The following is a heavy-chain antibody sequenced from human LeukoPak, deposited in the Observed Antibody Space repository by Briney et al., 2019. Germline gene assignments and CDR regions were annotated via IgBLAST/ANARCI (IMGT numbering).Heavy chain of an antibody. V-gene: IGHV4-34*01. CDR3: ASHDSSGYYYEFDY. Sequence: SETLSLTCAVYGGSFSGYYWSWIRQPPGKGLEWIGEINHSGSTNYSPSLKSRVTISVDTSKNQFSLKLSSVTAADTAVYYCASHDSSGYYYEFDYWGQGTLVTVSS. CDR1: GGSFSGYY. J-gene: IGHJ4*02. D-gene: IGHD3-22*01. CDR2: INHSGST.